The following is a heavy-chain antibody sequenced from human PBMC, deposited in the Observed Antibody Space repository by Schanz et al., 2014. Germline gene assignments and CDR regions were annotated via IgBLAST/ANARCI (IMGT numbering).Heavy chain of an antibody. CDR1: GFSFSDYY. Sequence: QVHLLESGGGLVEPGGSLRLSCAASGFSFSDYYMSWIRQAPGKGLEWVSAMNESHSTIYYADSVRGRFTISRDNAENTLFLQMNSLRAEDTAVYYCARKVVATIGGYYDNWGQGTLVNASS. V-gene: IGHV3-11*01. J-gene: IGHJ4*02. D-gene: IGHD5-12*01. CDR3: ARKVVATIGGYYDN. CDR2: MNESHSTI.